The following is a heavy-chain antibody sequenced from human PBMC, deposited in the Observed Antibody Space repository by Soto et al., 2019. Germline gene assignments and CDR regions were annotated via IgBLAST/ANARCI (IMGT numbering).Heavy chain of an antibody. Sequence: GGSLRLSCAASGITFSTHSMNWVRQAPGQGLEWVSSISSSSGSIYYADSAKGRFTISRDNAKNSLFLQMNSLRAEDTAVYYCARTGTTWYFDYWGQGTLVTVS. CDR1: GITFSTHS. V-gene: IGHV3-21*01. D-gene: IGHD1-7*01. CDR3: ARTGTTWYFDY. J-gene: IGHJ4*02. CDR2: ISSSSGSI.